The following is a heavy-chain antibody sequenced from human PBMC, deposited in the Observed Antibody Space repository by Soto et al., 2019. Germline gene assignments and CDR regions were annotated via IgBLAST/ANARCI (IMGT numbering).Heavy chain of an antibody. V-gene: IGHV3-23*01. Sequence: EVQLLESGGGLVQPGGSLRLSCAASGFTLKTYAMTWVRQAPGKGLEWVSTVTPSGGNAHYADSVKGRFTISRDNSKNTLYLQMSSLKAEDSAVYYCAIPVGLFVTTALAFDYWGQGALVTVSS. CDR3: AIPVGLFVTTALAFDY. D-gene: IGHD4-4*01. CDR1: GFTLKTYA. CDR2: VTPSGGNA. J-gene: IGHJ4*02.